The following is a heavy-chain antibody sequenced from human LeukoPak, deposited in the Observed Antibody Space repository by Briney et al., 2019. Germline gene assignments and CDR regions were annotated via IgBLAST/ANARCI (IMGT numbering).Heavy chain of an antibody. D-gene: IGHD3-10*01. Sequence: SETLSLTCAVYGGSFSGYYWSWIRQPPGKGLEWIGEINHSGSTNYNPSLKSRVTISVDTSKNQFSLKLSSVTAADTAVYYCARGPYYHGSGSPIDYWGQGTLVTVSS. CDR1: GGSFSGYY. V-gene: IGHV4-34*01. J-gene: IGHJ4*02. CDR2: INHSGST. CDR3: ARGPYYHGSGSPIDY.